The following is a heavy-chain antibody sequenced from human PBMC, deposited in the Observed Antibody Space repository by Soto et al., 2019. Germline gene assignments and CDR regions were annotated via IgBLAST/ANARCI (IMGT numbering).Heavy chain of an antibody. D-gene: IGHD3-22*01. CDR2: IYYSGST. V-gene: IGHV4-30-4*01. Sequence: TSETLSLTCTVSGGSISSGDYYWSWIRQPPGKGLEWIGYIYYSGSTYYNPSLKSRVTISVDTSKNQFSLKLSSVTAADTAVYYCARMTYDSSGYLAREAYYFDYWGQGTLVTVSS. CDR3: ARMTYDSSGYLAREAYYFDY. J-gene: IGHJ4*02. CDR1: GGSISSGDYY.